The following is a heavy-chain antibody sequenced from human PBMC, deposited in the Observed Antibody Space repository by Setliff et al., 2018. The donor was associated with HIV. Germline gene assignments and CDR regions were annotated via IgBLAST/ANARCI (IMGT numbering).Heavy chain of an antibody. CDR3: ARGKAQWLERNYFYYMDA. V-gene: IGHV1-69*13. J-gene: IGHJ6*03. CDR2: IIPLFNAP. Sequence: ASVKVSCKASGGAFSTDGFIWVRQAPGQGLEWMGGIIPLFNAPNYAKKFRGRVTITADESTSTAYMRLSSLRSQDTAVYYCARGKAQWLERNYFYYMDAWGKGTTVTVSS. D-gene: IGHD6-19*01. CDR1: GGAFSTDG.